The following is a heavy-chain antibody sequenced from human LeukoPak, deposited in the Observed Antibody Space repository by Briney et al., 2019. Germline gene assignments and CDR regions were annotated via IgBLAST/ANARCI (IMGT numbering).Heavy chain of an antibody. D-gene: IGHD2-15*01. Sequence: SVKVSCKASGGTFSSYAISWVRQAPGQGLEWMGGIIPIFGTANYAQKFQGRVTITADKSTSTAYMELSSLRSEDTAVYYCARAPNGYCSGGSCYDQMFDPWGQGTLVTVSS. CDR3: ARAPNGYCSGGSCYDQMFDP. CDR1: GGTFSSYA. V-gene: IGHV1-69*06. J-gene: IGHJ5*02. CDR2: IIPIFGTA.